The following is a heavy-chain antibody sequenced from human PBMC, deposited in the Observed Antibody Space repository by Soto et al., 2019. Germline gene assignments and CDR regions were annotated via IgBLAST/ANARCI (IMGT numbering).Heavy chain of an antibody. CDR1: GGSISSYY. J-gene: IGHJ4*02. V-gene: IGHV4-59*01. CDR3: ARMSGYDYEPYFDY. D-gene: IGHD5-12*01. CDR2: IYYSGST. Sequence: SETLSLTCTVSGGSISSYYLSWIRQPPGKGLEWIGYIYYSGSTNYNPSLKSRVTISVDTSKNQFSLKLSSVTAADTAVYYCARMSGYDYEPYFDYWGQGTLVTVSS.